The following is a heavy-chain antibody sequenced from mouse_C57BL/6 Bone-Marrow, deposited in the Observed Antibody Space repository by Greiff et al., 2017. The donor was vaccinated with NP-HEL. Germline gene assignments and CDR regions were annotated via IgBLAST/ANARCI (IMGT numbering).Heavy chain of an antibody. CDR2: IDPSDSYT. CDR3: ARDPWFKAY. Sequence: VQLQQPGAELVKPGASVKLSCKASGYTFTSYWMQWVKQRPGQGLEWIGEIDPSDSYTNYNQKFKGKATLTVDTSSSTAYMQLSSLTSEDSAVYYCARDPWFKAYGGQGTLVTVSA. J-gene: IGHJ3*01. CDR1: GYTFTSYW. D-gene: IGHD2-2*01. V-gene: IGHV1-50*01.